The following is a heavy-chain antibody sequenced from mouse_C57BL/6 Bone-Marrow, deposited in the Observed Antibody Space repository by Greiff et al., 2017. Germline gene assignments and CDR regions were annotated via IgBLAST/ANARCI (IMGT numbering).Heavy chain of an antibody. J-gene: IGHJ2*01. V-gene: IGHV5-6*01. Sequence: EVQLVESGGDLVKPGGSLKLSCAASGFTFSSYGMSWVRQTPDKRLEWVATISSGGSYTYYPDSVKGRFTISRDNAKNTLYLQMSSLKSEDTAMYYCARLSYGSSLDYWGQGTTLTVSS. D-gene: IGHD1-1*01. CDR2: ISSGGSYT. CDR1: GFTFSSYG. CDR3: ARLSYGSSLDY.